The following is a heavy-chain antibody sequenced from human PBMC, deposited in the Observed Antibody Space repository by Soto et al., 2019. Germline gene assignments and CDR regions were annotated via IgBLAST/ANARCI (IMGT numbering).Heavy chain of an antibody. Sequence: QVQLVQSGAEVKEPGASLSLSCKASGYTFISYYVHWVRQAPGQGLEWMGMINPRGGGTTYAQQFRGRVTMTSDTSTSTVYMEVNSLRSEDSAVYYCARGYPSSTRLGWLDPWGQGTLVTVSS. V-gene: IGHV1-46*01. CDR3: ARGYPSSTRLGWLDP. CDR2: INPRGGGT. J-gene: IGHJ5*02. CDR1: GYTFISYY. D-gene: IGHD2-2*01.